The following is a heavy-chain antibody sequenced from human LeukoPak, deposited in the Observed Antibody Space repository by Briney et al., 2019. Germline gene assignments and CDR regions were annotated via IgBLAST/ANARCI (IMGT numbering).Heavy chain of an antibody. D-gene: IGHD3-22*01. J-gene: IGHJ3*02. CDR3: ARAWVGDYYDSSGYPLFDI. V-gene: IGHV7-4-1*02. CDR1: GYTFTSYA. CDR2: INTNTGNP. Sequence: GASAKVSCKASGYTFTSYAMNWVRQAPGQGLEWMGWINTNTGNPTYAQGFTGRFVFSLDTSVSTAYLQISSLKAEDTAVYYCARAWVGDYYDSSGYPLFDIWGQGTMVTVSS.